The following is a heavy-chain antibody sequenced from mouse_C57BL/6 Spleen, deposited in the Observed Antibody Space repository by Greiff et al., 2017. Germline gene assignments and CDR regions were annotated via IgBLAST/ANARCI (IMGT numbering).Heavy chain of an antibody. CDR2: IYPSDSET. CDR1: GYTFTSYW. CDR3: AREEYCGRSGY. J-gene: IGHJ2*01. Sequence: QVQLKQPGAELVRPGSSVKLSCKASGYTFTSYWMDWVKQRPGQGLEWIGNIYPSDSETHYNQKFKDKATLTVDKSSSTAYMQLSSLTSEDSAVYYRAREEYCGRSGYWGQGTTLTVSS. D-gene: IGHD1-1*01. V-gene: IGHV1-61*01.